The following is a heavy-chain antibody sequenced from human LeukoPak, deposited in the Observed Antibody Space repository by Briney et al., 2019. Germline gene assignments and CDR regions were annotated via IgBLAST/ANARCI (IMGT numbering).Heavy chain of an antibody. CDR3: ARDRVGSGWPRPWYFEF. CDR1: GYTFTGCY. J-gene: IGHJ4*02. D-gene: IGHD6-19*01. V-gene: IGHV1-2*02. Sequence: ASVKVSCKPSGYTFTGCYLHWVRQAPGQGLEWMGWINPNTGATIYAEKCQGRVTMTRDTSIDTAYMEMRSLRSDDTAVYYCARDRVGSGWPRPWYFEFWGQGTLITVSS. CDR2: INPNTGAT.